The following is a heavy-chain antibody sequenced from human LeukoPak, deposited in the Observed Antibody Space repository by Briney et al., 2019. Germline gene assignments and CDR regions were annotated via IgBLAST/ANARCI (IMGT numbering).Heavy chain of an antibody. V-gene: IGHV1-2*02. CDR2: INPNSGDT. CDR1: GYSFTAYY. Sequence: GASVKVSCKASGYSFTAYYMHWVRQAPGQGLEWMGWINPNSGDTNYAQKFQGRVTMTRDTSISTAYMELSRLRSDDTAMYYCARASHRAAGFDYWGQGTLVTVSS. J-gene: IGHJ4*02. D-gene: IGHD6-13*01. CDR3: ARASHRAAGFDY.